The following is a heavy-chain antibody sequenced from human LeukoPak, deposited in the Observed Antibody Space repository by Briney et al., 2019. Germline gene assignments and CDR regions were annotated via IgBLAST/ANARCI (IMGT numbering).Heavy chain of an antibody. J-gene: IGHJ5*02. CDR2: INPNSGGT. CDR1: GYTFTGYY. Sequence: GASVKVSCKASGYTFTGYYMHWVRQAPGQGLEWMGRINPNSGGTNYAQKFQGRVTMTRDTSISTAYMELSRLRSDDTAVYYCAREGYCSSTSCLEGDNWFEPWGQGSLVTVSS. D-gene: IGHD2-2*01. CDR3: AREGYCSSTSCLEGDNWFEP. V-gene: IGHV1-2*06.